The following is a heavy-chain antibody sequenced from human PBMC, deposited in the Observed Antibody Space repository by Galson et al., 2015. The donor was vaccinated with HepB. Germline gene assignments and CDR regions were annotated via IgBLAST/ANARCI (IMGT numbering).Heavy chain of an antibody. CDR1: GYRFTSYG. CDR3: AREWKVYEMGYYFGMDV. Sequence: SCKASGYRFTSYGISWVRQAPGQGLEWMGWISVYNGNTDYAQKFQDRVTMTADRSTSTAYMDLRSLRSGDTAVYYCAREWKVYEMGYYFGMDVWGQGIAVTVSS. D-gene: IGHD2-8*01. V-gene: IGHV1-18*01. J-gene: IGHJ6*02. CDR2: ISVYNGNT.